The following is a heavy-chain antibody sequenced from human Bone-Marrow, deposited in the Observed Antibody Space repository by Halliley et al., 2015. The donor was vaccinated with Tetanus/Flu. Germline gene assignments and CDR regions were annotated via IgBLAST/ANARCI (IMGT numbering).Heavy chain of an antibody. J-gene: IGHJ3*02. V-gene: IGHV3-21*01. CDR2: ISSNSHYV. CDR3: ARGHSGSYQRDDAFDI. Sequence: CAASGFTFTSYSINWVRQAPGKGLQWVSSISSNSHYVYYTDSVKGRFITSRDNAKKLLYLEMNSLRVEDTAVYYCARGHSGSYQRDDAFDIWGQGTLVSVS. D-gene: IGHD1-26*01. CDR1: GFTFTSYS.